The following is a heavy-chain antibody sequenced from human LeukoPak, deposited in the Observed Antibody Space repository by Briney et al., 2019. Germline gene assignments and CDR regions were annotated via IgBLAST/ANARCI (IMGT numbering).Heavy chain of an antibody. J-gene: IGHJ4*02. CDR2: INSDGSST. D-gene: IGHD2-2*01. Sequence: PGGSLRLSCAASGFTFSSYWMHWVRQAPGKGLVWVSRINSDGSSTSYADSVKGRFTISRDNAKNTLYLQMNSLRAEDTAVYFCARRYCSDTICYQDYWGQGTLVTVSS. CDR1: GFTFSSYW. CDR3: ARRYCSDTICYQDY. V-gene: IGHV3-74*01.